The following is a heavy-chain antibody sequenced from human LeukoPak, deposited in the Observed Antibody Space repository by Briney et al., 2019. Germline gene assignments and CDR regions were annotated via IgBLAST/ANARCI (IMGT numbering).Heavy chain of an antibody. CDR1: GFTFGDYG. J-gene: IGHJ4*02. CDR3: TRDWWRLGFDY. V-gene: IGHV3-49*03. CDR2: IRSKKVLGGAI. Sequence: GRSLRLSCTAFGFTFGDYGLSWFRQAPGKGLEWIGFIRSKKVLGGAIEYAASVKGRFTFSRDDSKSIAYLQMSDLRTDDTAVYYCTRDWWRLGFDYWGQGTLVTVSS. D-gene: IGHD2-21*02.